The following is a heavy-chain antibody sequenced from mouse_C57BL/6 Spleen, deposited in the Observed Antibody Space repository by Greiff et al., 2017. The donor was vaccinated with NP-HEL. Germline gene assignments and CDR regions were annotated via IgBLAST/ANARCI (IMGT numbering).Heavy chain of an antibody. CDR3: ARPYYGSRGDYAMDY. Sequence: VQLQQPGAELVKPGASVKMSCKASGYTFTSYWITWVKQRPGQGLEWIGDIYPGSGSTNYNEKFKSKATLTVDTSSSTAYMQLSSLTSEDSAVYYCARPYYGSRGDYAMDYWGQGTSVTVSS. CDR1: GYTFTSYW. CDR2: IYPGSGST. J-gene: IGHJ4*01. V-gene: IGHV1-55*01. D-gene: IGHD1-1*01.